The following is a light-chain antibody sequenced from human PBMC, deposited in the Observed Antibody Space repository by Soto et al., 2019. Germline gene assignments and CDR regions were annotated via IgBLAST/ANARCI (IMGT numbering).Light chain of an antibody. CDR3: QQRFDWLT. CDR1: QSVSTY. V-gene: IGKV3-11*01. Sequence: ETMLTQSPATLALSPGERATLSCRASQSVSTYLAWYQQKPGQAPRLLIYEASKRATGIPARFSGRGSGTDFTLTITSLEPEDFAVYYCQQRFDWLTFGGGTKVEIK. J-gene: IGKJ4*01. CDR2: EAS.